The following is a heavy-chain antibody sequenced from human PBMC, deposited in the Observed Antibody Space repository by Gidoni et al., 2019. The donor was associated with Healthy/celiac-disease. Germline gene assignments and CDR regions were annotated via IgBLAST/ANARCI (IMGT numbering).Heavy chain of an antibody. CDR3: ARVRGSYDSSGYNNYYYYYGMDV. CDR2: IIPILGIA. V-gene: IGHV1-69*04. D-gene: IGHD3-22*01. Sequence: PGSSVKVSCKASGGTFSSYAISWVRQAPGQGLEWMGRIIPILGIANYAQKFQGRVTITADKSTSTAYMELSSLRSEDTAVYYCARVRGSYDSSGYNNYYYYYGMDVWGQGTTVTVSS. J-gene: IGHJ6*02. CDR1: GGTFSSYA.